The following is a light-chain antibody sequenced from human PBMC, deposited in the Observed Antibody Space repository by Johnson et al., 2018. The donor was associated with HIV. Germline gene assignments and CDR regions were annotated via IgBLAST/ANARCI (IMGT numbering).Light chain of an antibody. J-gene: IGLJ1*01. Sequence: QSVLTQPPSVSAAPGQKVTISCSGSSSNIGNNFVSWYQQLPGTAPKLLIYANNKRPSGIPDRFSGSTSGTSATLGITGLQTGDEADYYCGTWDSSLSAYYVFGTGTKVTVL. V-gene: IGLV1-51*02. CDR3: GTWDSSLSAYYV. CDR2: ANN. CDR1: SSNIGNNF.